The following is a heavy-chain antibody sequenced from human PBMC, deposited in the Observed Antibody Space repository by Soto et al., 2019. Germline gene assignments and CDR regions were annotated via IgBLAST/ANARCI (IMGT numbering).Heavy chain of an antibody. Sequence: PSETLSLTCTVSGDSVSSAGFHWAWLRRPPGKGLEWIGYIYNGGSTYYRPSLESRMHMSPDATRNHYSLRLTSVTAADTAVYFCARAPVGLDTISYFDYWGQGKLVTVS. D-gene: IGHD3-3*01. CDR3: ARAPVGLDTISYFDY. V-gene: IGHV4-30-4*01. J-gene: IGHJ4*02. CDR1: GDSVSSAGFH. CDR2: IYNGGST.